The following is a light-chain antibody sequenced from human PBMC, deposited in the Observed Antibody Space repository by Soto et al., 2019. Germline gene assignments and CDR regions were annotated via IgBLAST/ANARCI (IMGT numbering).Light chain of an antibody. CDR3: QQYENLPT. J-gene: IGKJ5*01. CDR2: DAS. CDR1: QNINNY. Sequence: DIQMTQSPSSLSSSVGCRFTITCQASQNINNYLNWYRQKPGRAPKLLIYDASNLEAGVPSRFRGSGSGTDFTFTISRLQPEDIATYYCQQYENLPTFGQGTRLQIK. V-gene: IGKV1-33*01.